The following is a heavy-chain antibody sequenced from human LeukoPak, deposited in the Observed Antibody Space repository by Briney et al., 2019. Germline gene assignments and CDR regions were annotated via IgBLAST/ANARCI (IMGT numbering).Heavy chain of an antibody. D-gene: IGHD3-10*01. J-gene: IGHJ4*02. V-gene: IGHV3-21*01. CDR3: ARDRYYGSGSQKFDY. Sequence: GGSLRLSCAASGFTFSSYRMNWVRQAPGKGLEWVSSISSSSSYIYYADSVKGRFTISRDNSKNTVYLQMNSLRAEDTAVYYCARDRYYGSGSQKFDYWGQGTLVTVSS. CDR1: GFTFSSYR. CDR2: ISSSSSYI.